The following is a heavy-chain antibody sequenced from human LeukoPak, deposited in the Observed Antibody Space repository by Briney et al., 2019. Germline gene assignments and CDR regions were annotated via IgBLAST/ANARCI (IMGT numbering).Heavy chain of an antibody. J-gene: IGHJ5*02. CDR3: ARDPGDDYGDTPNWFDP. D-gene: IGHD4-17*01. V-gene: IGHV3-30*02. CDR1: GFTFSSYG. CDR2: IRYDGSNK. Sequence: PGGSLRLSCAASGFTFSSYGMHWVRQAPGKGLEWVAFIRYDGSNKYYADSVKGRFTVSRDNSKNTLYLQMNSLRAEDTAVYYCARDPGDDYGDTPNWFDPWGQGTLVTVSS.